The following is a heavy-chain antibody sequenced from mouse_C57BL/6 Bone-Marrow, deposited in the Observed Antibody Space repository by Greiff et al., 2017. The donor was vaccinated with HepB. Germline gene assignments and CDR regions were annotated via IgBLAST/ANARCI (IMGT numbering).Heavy chain of an antibody. CDR2: IYPRSGNT. Sequence: QVQLQQSGAELARPGASVKLSCKASGYTFTSYGISWVKQRTGQGLEWIGGIYPRSGNTYYNEKFKGKATLTADKSSSTAYMELRSLTSEDSAVYFCARYADDYDGRSYAMDYWGQGTSVTVSS. V-gene: IGHV1-81*01. D-gene: IGHD2-4*01. CDR1: GYTFTSYG. J-gene: IGHJ4*01. CDR3: ARYADDYDGRSYAMDY.